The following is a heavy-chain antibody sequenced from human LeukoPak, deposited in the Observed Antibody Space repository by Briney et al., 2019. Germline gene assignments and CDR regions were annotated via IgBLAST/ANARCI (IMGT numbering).Heavy chain of an antibody. CDR2: ISSSSSYI. Sequence: GGSLRLSCAASGFTFSNYAMSWVRQAPGKGLEWVSSISSSSSYIYYADSVKGRFTISRDNAKNSLYLQMNSLRAEDTAVYYCARDSRLGYDSSGYYLGYWGQGTLVTVSS. CDR1: GFTFSNYA. D-gene: IGHD3-22*01. CDR3: ARDSRLGYDSSGYYLGY. J-gene: IGHJ4*02. V-gene: IGHV3-21*01.